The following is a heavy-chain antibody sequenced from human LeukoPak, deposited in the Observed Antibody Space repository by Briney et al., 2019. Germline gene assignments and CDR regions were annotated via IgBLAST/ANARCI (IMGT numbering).Heavy chain of an antibody. Sequence: HGESLKIFCKGSGYTFTSYWIGWVRQMSGKGLEWMGIIYPGDSDTRYSPSFQGQVTISADKSISTAYLQWSSLKASDTAMYYCVIDTNNFYGSGSFDYWGQGTLVTVSS. CDR2: IYPGDSDT. D-gene: IGHD3-10*01. V-gene: IGHV5-51*01. CDR1: GYTFTSYW. J-gene: IGHJ4*02. CDR3: VIDTNNFYGSGSFDY.